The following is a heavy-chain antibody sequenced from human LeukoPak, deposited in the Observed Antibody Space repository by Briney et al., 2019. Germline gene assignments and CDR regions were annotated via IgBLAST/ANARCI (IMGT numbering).Heavy chain of an antibody. CDR3: ARDLIVGGFDYGMDV. CDR1: GFTVSSNY. V-gene: IGHV3-48*01. J-gene: IGHJ6*02. D-gene: IGHD3-10*01. CDR2: ISSSSSTI. Sequence: GGSLRLSCAASGFTVSSNYMSWVRQAPGKGLEWVSYISSSSSTIYYADSVKGRFTISRDNAKNSLYLQMNSLRAEDTAVYYCARDLIVGGFDYGMDVWGQGTTVTVSS.